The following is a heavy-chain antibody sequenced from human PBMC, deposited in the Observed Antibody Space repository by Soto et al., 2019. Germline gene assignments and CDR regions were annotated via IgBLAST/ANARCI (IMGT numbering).Heavy chain of an antibody. J-gene: IGHJ6*01. V-gene: IGHV3-53*01. CDR2: IYSGGST. Sequence: LRLSCAASGFTVSSNYMSWVRQAPGKGLEWVSVIYSGGSTYYADSVKGRFTISRDNSKNTLYLQMNSLRAEDTAVYYCARARVGSITYGIGGWGRGSTGTIAS. D-gene: IGHD3-9*01. CDR1: GFTVSSNY. CDR3: ARARVGSITYGIGG.